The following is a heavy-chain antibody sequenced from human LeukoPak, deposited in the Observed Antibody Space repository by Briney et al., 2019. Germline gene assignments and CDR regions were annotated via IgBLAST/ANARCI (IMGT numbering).Heavy chain of an antibody. Sequence: GGSLTLSCAASGFTFSSYAMSWVRQAQGEGLEWVGTISGSSRSTYYADSVKGRFATSRDNSKNMLYLQINRLRAEHTAVYFCAKGIYDMDVWGQGNTVTVSS. CDR1: GFTFSSYA. V-gene: IGHV3-23*01. J-gene: IGHJ6*02. CDR2: ISGSSRST. CDR3: AKGIYDMDV.